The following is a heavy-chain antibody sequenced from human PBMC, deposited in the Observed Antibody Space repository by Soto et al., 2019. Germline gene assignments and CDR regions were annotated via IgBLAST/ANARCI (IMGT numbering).Heavy chain of an antibody. D-gene: IGHD1-26*01. CDR2: ISYSGST. V-gene: IGHV4-61*01. Sequence: SDTLALTCTVSGASVSSGNYYWSWIRQPPGKGLECIGYISYSGSTNYNPSLKSRVTIFIDTSKNQFSLKLSSVTAAATAVYYCARGSGSYYAYWGQGTLVTVSS. J-gene: IGHJ4*02. CDR3: ARGSGSYYAY. CDR1: GASVSSGNYY.